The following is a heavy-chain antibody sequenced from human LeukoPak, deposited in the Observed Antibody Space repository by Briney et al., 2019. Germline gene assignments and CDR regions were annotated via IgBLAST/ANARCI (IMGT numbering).Heavy chain of an antibody. CDR2: IYSGGST. Sequence: GGSLRLSCAASGFTVSSNYMSWVRQAPGKGLEWVSVIYSGGSTYYADSVKGRFTISRDNSKNTLYLQMNSLRAEDTAVYYCASRLRYFDWLLYLDAFGIWGQGTMVTVSS. D-gene: IGHD3-9*01. CDR1: GFTVSSNY. J-gene: IGHJ3*02. CDR3: ASRLRYFDWLLYLDAFGI. V-gene: IGHV3-66*01.